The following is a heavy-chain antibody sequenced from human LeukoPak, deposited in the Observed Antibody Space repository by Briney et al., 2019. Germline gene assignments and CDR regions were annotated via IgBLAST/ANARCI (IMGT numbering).Heavy chain of an antibody. V-gene: IGHV1-69*04. CDR2: IIPILGIA. CDR3: AREGGTNLDWFDP. D-gene: IGHD1-7*01. Sequence: GASVKVSCKASGGTFSSYAISWVRQAPGQGLEWMGRIIPILGIANYAQKFQGRVTITADKSTSTAYMELSSLRSEDTAVYYCAREGGTNLDWFDPWGQGTLVTVSS. J-gene: IGHJ5*02. CDR1: GGTFSSYA.